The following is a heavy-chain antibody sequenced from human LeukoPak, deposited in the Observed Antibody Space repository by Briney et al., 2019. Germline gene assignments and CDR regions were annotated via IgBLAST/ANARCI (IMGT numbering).Heavy chain of an antibody. V-gene: IGHV4-31*03. D-gene: IGHD2-2*01. CDR3: AREGYVPAAIMD. CDR1: GGSISSGGYY. Sequence: SQTLSLTCTVSGGSISSGGYYWSWIRQHPGKGLEWIGYIYYSGSTCYNPSLKSRVTISVDTSKNQFSLKLSSVTAADTAVYYCAREGYVPAAIMDWGQGTLVTVSS. CDR2: IYYSGST. J-gene: IGHJ4*02.